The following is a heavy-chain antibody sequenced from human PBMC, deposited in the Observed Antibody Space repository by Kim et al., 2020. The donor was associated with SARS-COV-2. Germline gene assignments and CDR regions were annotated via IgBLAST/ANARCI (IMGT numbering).Heavy chain of an antibody. Sequence: GGSLRLSCAASGFTFSSYSMNWVRQAPGKGLEWVSYISSSSTIYYADSVKGRFTISRDNAKNSLYLQMNSLRDEDTAVYYCARDHSGPFDYWGQGTLVTVSS. CDR2: ISSSSTI. J-gene: IGHJ4*02. CDR3: ARDHSGPFDY. CDR1: GFTFSSYS. D-gene: IGHD5-12*01. V-gene: IGHV3-48*02.